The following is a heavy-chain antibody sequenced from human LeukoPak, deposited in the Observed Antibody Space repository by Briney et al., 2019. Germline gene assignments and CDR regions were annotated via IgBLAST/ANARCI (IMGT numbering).Heavy chain of an antibody. CDR2: IYPSDSDT. V-gene: IGHV5-51*01. CDR1: GYTYTNYW. CDR3: ARRDSGAWYYFDY. J-gene: IGHJ4*02. Sequence: GESLKISCKGSGYTYTNYWIAWVRQMPRKGLEWMGIIYPSDSDTRYSPSFQGQVTISADKSINTAYLQWSSLRASDSAMYYCARRDSGAWYYFDYWGQGTLVTVSS. D-gene: IGHD1-26*01.